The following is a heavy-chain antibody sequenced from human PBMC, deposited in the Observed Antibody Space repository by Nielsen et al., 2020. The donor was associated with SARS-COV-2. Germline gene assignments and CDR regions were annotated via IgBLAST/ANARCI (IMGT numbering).Heavy chain of an antibody. V-gene: IGHV3-23*01. CDR1: GFIFSRYA. Sequence: GESLKISCAASGFIFSRYAMTWVRQAPGKGLEWVSAIGESGTSANYADSVRGRFTISRDNSKSTLYLQMNSLRLDDTAVYYCARDWSCDYWGQGTLVTVSS. D-gene: IGHD3/OR15-3a*01. CDR3: ARDWSCDY. J-gene: IGHJ4*02. CDR2: IGESGTSA.